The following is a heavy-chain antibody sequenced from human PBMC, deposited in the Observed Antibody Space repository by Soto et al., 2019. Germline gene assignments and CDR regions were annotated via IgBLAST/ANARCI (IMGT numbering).Heavy chain of an antibody. CDR3: ARHPVWEYAIHSAFDI. V-gene: IGHV4-39*01. CDR2: IYYSGST. D-gene: IGHD2-8*01. CDR1: GGSISSSSYY. J-gene: IGHJ3*02. Sequence: SETLSLTCTVSGGSISSSSYYWGWIRQPPGKGLEWIGSIYYSGSTYYNPSLKSRVTISVDTSKNQFSLKLSSVTAADTAVYYCARHPVWEYAIHSAFDIWGQGTMVTV.